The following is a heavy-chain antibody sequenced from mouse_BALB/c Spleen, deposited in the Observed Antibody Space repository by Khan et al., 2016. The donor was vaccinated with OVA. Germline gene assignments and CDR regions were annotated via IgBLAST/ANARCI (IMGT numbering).Heavy chain of an antibody. CDR1: GFNIEDTY. CDR3: AYYYGGSYDGYFDV. Sequence: VQLKQSGAELVKPGASVKLSCTASGFNIEDTYMHWVKQSPEQGLEWIGRIDPANGDPQYDPKFQGKATITADTSSNTAYLRLSSLTSEDTAVYYCAYYYGGSYDGYFDVWGAGTTVTVSS. V-gene: IGHV14-3*02. D-gene: IGHD1-1*01. J-gene: IGHJ1*01. CDR2: IDPANGDP.